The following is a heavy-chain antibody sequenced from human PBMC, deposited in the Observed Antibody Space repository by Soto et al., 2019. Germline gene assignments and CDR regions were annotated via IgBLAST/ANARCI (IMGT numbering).Heavy chain of an antibody. J-gene: IGHJ6*03. V-gene: IGHV4-59*01. D-gene: IGHD5-12*01. CDR3: ATGLRVNYYFYYMDV. Sequence: QVQLQESGPGLVKPSETLSLTCTVSGGSISSYYWSWIRQPPGKGLEWIGYIYYSGSTNYNPSLKSRVTISVDTAKIQFSLKLSSLTAADTAVYYCATGLRVNYYFYYMDVWGKGPTVTVSS. CDR1: GGSISSYY. CDR2: IYYSGST.